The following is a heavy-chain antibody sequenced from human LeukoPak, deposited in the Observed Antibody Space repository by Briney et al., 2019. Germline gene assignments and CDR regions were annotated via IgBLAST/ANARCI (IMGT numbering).Heavy chain of an antibody. V-gene: IGHV3-21*01. D-gene: IGHD3-3*01. Sequence: GGSLRLSCAASGLTFSSYSMNWVRQAPGKGLEWVSSISSSSSYIYYADSVKGRFTISRDNAKNPLYLQMNSLRAEDTAVYYCARDSDVSYDFWSGYYGWYFDYWGQGTLVTVSS. CDR1: GLTFSSYS. J-gene: IGHJ4*02. CDR3: ARDSDVSYDFWSGYYGWYFDY. CDR2: ISSSSSYI.